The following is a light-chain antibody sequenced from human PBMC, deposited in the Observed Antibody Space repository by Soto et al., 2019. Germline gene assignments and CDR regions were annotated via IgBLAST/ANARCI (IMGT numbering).Light chain of an antibody. J-gene: IGKJ1*01. CDR3: QQYHQWPLT. V-gene: IGKV3-15*01. Sequence: EIVMTQSPATLSVSPGERATLSCRASESISSNLAWYQQKPGQTPRLLIYGASTRATAFPARFSGSGSGTEFTLTISIPQSEDSAVYYCQQYHQWPLTFGQGTKVEIK. CDR2: GAS. CDR1: ESISSN.